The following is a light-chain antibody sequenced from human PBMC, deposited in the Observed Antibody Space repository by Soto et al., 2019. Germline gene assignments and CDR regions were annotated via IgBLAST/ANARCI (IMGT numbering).Light chain of an antibody. CDR1: SSNIGDNY. CDR3: AAWDDSLSGWV. J-gene: IGLJ3*02. Sequence: QSVLTQPPSASGTPGQRVTISCSGSSSNIGDNYVFWYQQFPGAAPKPLIFNNNQRPSGVPDRFSGAKSGTSASLSISGLRSEDEADYHCAAWDDSLSGWVFDGGTKVTVL. V-gene: IGLV1-47*02. CDR2: NNN.